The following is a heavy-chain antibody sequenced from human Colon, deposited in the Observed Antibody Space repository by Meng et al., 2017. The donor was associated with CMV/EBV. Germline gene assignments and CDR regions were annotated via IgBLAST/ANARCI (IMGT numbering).Heavy chain of an antibody. CDR2: IYAPGISSGSP. Sequence: SETLSLTCSVSGDSLTDFYWSWIRQSPGKGLEWIGYIYAPGISSGSPKYNPSLKSRVTLSVDAAKNQFSLKMNSVTAADTAVYYCARAYGDYRFDPWGQGTLVTVSS. J-gene: IGHJ5*02. CDR3: ARAYGDYRFDP. V-gene: IGHV4-59*01. CDR1: GDSLTDFY. D-gene: IGHD4-17*01.